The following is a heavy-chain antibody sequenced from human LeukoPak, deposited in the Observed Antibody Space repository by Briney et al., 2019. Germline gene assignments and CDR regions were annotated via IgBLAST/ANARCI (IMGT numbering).Heavy chain of an antibody. CDR3: AKGVGYGGMDV. V-gene: IGHV3-30*18. J-gene: IGHJ6*02. CDR2: ISYDGHNE. Sequence: AGRSLRLSCAASGFTFSGYGMHWVRQAPGKGLEWVAVISYDGHNEYYADSVKGRFTISRDNSKNTVYVQMNSLRAEDTAVYYYAKGVGYGGMDVWGQGTTVTVSS. CDR1: GFTFSGYG. D-gene: IGHD2-8*01.